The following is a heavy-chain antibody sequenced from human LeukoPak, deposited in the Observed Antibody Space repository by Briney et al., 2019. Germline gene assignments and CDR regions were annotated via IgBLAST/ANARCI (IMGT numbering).Heavy chain of an antibody. J-gene: IGHJ5*02. CDR2: IYYSGST. D-gene: IGHD3-22*01. CDR3: ARLTNYYDSSGYWMIDP. V-gene: IGHV4-30-4*02. CDR1: GGSISSGDYY. Sequence: PSETLSLTCTVSGGSISSGDYYWSWIRQPPGKGLEWIGYIYYSGSTYYNPSLKSRVTISVDTSKNQFSLKLSSVTAADTAVYYCARLTNYYDSSGYWMIDPWGQGTLVTVSS.